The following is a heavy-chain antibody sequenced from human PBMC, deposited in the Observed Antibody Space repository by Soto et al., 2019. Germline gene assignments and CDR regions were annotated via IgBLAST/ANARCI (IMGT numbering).Heavy chain of an antibody. V-gene: IGHV3-30*18. CDR1: GFTFSSYG. J-gene: IGHJ6*01. CDR2: ISYDGTSK. Sequence: QVQLVESGGGVVQPGRSLRLSCAASGFTFSSYGMHWVRQAPGKGLEWVAVISYDGTSKYYADSVKGRFTISRDNSKNVLYLQMNSLRAEATAVYYCAKVGGSRWPHYHYGIDVWGQGTTVTVSS. D-gene: IGHD6-13*01. CDR3: AKVGGSRWPHYHYGIDV.